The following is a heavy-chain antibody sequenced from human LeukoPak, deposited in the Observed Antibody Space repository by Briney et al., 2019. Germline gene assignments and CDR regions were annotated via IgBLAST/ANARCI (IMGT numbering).Heavy chain of an antibody. J-gene: IGHJ4*02. V-gene: IGHV3-7*01. Sequence: PGGSLSLSCAASGFSFSSYWMGWVRQAPGKGLEWVASIKQDGVEKHYVDSLKGRVIISRDNAENSLYLQVNSLRVEDTAVYYCASGSSGRYFANFEYWGQGVLLTVSS. D-gene: IGHD6-19*01. CDR3: ASGSSGRYFANFEY. CDR1: GFSFSSYW. CDR2: IKQDGVEK.